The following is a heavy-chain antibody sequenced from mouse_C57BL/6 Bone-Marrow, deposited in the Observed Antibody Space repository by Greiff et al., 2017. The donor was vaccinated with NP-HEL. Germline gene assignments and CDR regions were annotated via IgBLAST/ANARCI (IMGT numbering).Heavy chain of an antibody. Sequence: VQLQQSGPELVKPRASVKISCKASGYAFSSSWMNWVKQRPGKGLEWIGRIYPGDGDTNYNGKFKGKATLTADKSSSTAYMQLSSLTTEDSAVYFCARRTTVVPYAMDYWGQGTSVTVSS. CDR1: GYAFSSSW. CDR3: ARRTTVVPYAMDY. CDR2: IYPGDGDT. D-gene: IGHD1-1*01. J-gene: IGHJ4*01. V-gene: IGHV1-82*01.